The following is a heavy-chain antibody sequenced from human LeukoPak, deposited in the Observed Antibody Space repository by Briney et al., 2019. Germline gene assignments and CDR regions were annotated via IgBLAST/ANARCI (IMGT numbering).Heavy chain of an antibody. D-gene: IGHD5-12*01. J-gene: IGHJ4*02. V-gene: IGHV3-7*01. CDR1: GFTFSNSW. CDR3: AKDYIYSGYDDYGAENFDY. CDR2: IKEDGSQK. Sequence: GGSLRLSCAASGFTFSNSWMGWVRQAPGKGLEWVASIKEDGSQKYYVDSVKGRFTISRDNSKNTLYLQMNSLRAEDTAVYYCAKDYIYSGYDDYGAENFDYWGQGTLVTVSS.